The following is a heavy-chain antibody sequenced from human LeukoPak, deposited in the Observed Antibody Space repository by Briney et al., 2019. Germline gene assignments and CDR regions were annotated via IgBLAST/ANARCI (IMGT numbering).Heavy chain of an antibody. D-gene: IGHD6-13*01. CDR3: ARVHCSSWFPFDY. J-gene: IGHJ4*02. CDR2: IYYSGST. Sequence: PSETLSLTCTVSGGSISSYYWSWIRQPPGKGLEWIGYIYYSGSTNYNPSLKSRVTISVDTSKNQFSLKLSSVTAADTAVYYCARVHCSSWFPFDYWGQGTLVTVSS. V-gene: IGHV4-59*01. CDR1: GGSISSYY.